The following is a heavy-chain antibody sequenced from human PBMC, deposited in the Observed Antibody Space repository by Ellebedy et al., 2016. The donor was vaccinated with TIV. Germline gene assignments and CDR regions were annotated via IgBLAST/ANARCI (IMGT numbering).Heavy chain of an antibody. V-gene: IGHV3-30-3*02. J-gene: IGHJ4*02. D-gene: IGHD3-22*01. CDR2: ISYDGSNK. Sequence: GGSLRLXXAASGFTFSSYAMHWVRQAPGKGLEWVAVISYDGSNKYYADSVKGRFTISRDNSKNTLYLQMNSLRAEDTAVYYCAKDYDNDYWGQGTLVTVSS. CDR3: AKDYDNDY. CDR1: GFTFSSYA.